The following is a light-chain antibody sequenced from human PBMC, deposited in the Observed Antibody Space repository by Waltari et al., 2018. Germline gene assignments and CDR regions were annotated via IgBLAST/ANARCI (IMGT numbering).Light chain of an antibody. CDR2: WAS. V-gene: IGKV4-1*01. Sequence: DIVMIQSPDSLAVSLGERATINCKSSQSIFYTSSNKDYLAWYQQKSGQPPKLLITWASTRESGVPDRVSGSGSGTDFTLTISSLQAEDVAVYYCQQYYSSPPWTFGQGTKVEIK. CDR1: QSIFYTSSNKDY. CDR3: QQYYSSPPWT. J-gene: IGKJ1*01.